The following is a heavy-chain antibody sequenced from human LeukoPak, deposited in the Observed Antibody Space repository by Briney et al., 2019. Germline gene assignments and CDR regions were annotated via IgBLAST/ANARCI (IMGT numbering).Heavy chain of an antibody. CDR3: ARSHDHLWGNYPDY. V-gene: IGHV4/OR15-8*01. CDR1: GGSIDSTNW. D-gene: IGHD3-16*02. J-gene: IGHJ4*02. CDR2: IHHDGRI. Sequence: PSESLSLTCDVSGGSIDSTNWWNWVRQPPGKGLEWIGEIHHDGRINYNPSLKSRVTLSVDKSKNQFSLRLNSVTAADTAMYYCARSHDHLWGNYPDYWGQGTLVTVSS.